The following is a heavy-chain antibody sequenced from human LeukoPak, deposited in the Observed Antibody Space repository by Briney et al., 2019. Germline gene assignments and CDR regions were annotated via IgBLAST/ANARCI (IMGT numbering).Heavy chain of an antibody. Sequence: PGGSLRLSCKGSGYNFAGYWLTWVRQMPGRGLEWMGTIDPSDSYTNYSPSFQGRVTISTDKSISTAYLQWSTLRASDTAMYYCARRSGGLIADYWGQGALVTVSS. CDR3: ARRSGGLIADY. D-gene: IGHD3-16*01. J-gene: IGHJ4*02. CDR1: GYNFAGYW. V-gene: IGHV5-10-1*01. CDR2: IDPSDSYT.